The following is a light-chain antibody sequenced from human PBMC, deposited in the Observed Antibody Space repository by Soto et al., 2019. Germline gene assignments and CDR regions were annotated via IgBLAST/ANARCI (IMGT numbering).Light chain of an antibody. J-gene: IGLJ2*01. V-gene: IGLV2-8*01. CDR2: EVN. CDR1: SSDVGGYNF. Sequence: QSALTQPPSASGSPGQSVTISCTGTSSDVGGYNFVSWYQQHPGKAPKLMIYEVNGRPSGVPDRFSGSKSGNTASLTVSGLQAEDEADYYCSSHAGSTNLIFGGGTKLTVL. CDR3: SSHAGSTNLI.